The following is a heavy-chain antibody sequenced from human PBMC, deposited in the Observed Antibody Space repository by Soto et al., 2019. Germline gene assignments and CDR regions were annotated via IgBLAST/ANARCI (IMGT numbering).Heavy chain of an antibody. CDR1: GYTFTSYD. J-gene: IGHJ4*02. CDR2: MNPNSGNT. Sequence: QVQLVQSGAEVKKPGASVKVSCKASGYTFTSYDINWVRQATGQGLEWMGWMNPNSGNTGYAQKFQGRVTMTRNTSIRTAYMELSSLRSEDTAVHYCARGHVAASGIEVPFDYWGQGSLVTVSS. CDR3: ARGHVAASGIEVPFDY. V-gene: IGHV1-8*01. D-gene: IGHD6-13*01.